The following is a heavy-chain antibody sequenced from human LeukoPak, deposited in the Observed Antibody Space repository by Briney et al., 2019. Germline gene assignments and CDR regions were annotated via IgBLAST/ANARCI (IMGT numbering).Heavy chain of an antibody. CDR2: ISSSGST. Sequence: SETLSLTCTVSGDSISSGDYYWSWIRQPAGKGLEWIGRISSSGSTNYNPSLKSRVTISVGTSKNQFSLQLSSVTAADTAVYFCARGPYSYDSSGAFDIWGQGTMVTVSS. V-gene: IGHV4-61*02. CDR1: GDSISSGDYY. D-gene: IGHD3-22*01. J-gene: IGHJ3*02. CDR3: ARGPYSYDSSGAFDI.